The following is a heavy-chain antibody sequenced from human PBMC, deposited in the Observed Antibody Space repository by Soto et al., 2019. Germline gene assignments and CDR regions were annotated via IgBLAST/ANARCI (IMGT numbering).Heavy chain of an antibody. CDR3: ARDADYGGSRGGMDV. V-gene: IGHV4-31*03. J-gene: IGHJ6*02. D-gene: IGHD4-17*01. Sequence: QVRLEESGPGLVKPSETLSLICSVSGGSVNNANYFWNWIRHHPENGLEWVRYIYYSGSSRSNPAFQPRAPLAIDTSKIQFALRLNSVTVADTAVYFSARDADYGGSRGGMDVWGRGTTVTVSS. CDR1: GGSVNNANYF. CDR2: IYYSGSS.